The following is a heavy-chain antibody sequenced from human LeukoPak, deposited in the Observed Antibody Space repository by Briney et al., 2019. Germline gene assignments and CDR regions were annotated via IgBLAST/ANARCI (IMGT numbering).Heavy chain of an antibody. D-gene: IGHD1-26*01. CDR2: INHSGST. V-gene: IGHV4-34*01. Sequence: SETLSLTCAVYGGSFSGYYWSWIRQPPGKGLEWIGEINHSGSTNYNPSLKSRVTISVGTSKNQFSLKLSSVTAADTAVYYCARGGIVGATRAWFDPWGQGTLVTVSS. J-gene: IGHJ5*02. CDR1: GGSFSGYY. CDR3: ARGGIVGATRAWFDP.